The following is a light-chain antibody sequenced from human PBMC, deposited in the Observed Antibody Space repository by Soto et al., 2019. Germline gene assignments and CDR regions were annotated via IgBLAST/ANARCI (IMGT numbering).Light chain of an antibody. Sequence: QSVLTQPPSVSGSPGQSVTISCTGTSSDVGSYNRVSWYQQPPGTAPKLLIHEVSNRPSGVSNRFSGSKSGNTASLTISGLQAEDEADYYCTSYTSISTYVFGTGTKVTVL. J-gene: IGLJ1*01. CDR1: SSDVGSYNR. CDR3: TSYTSISTYV. CDR2: EVS. V-gene: IGLV2-18*02.